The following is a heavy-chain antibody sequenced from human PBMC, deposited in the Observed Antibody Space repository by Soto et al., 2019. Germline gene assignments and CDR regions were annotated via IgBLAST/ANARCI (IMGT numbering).Heavy chain of an antibody. J-gene: IGHJ3*02. CDR3: ARHPNSGSYAFDI. V-gene: IGHV3-7*03. Sequence: GGSLRLSCAASGFTFSSYWMSWVRQAPGKGLEWVANIKQDGSEKYYVDSVKGRFTISRDNAKNSLYLQMNSLRAEDTAVYYCARHPNSGSYAFDIWGQGTMVTVSS. CDR1: GFTFSSYW. D-gene: IGHD1-26*01. CDR2: IKQDGSEK.